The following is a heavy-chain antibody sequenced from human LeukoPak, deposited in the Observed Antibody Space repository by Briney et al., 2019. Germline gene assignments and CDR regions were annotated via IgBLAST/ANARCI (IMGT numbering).Heavy chain of an antibody. J-gene: IGHJ4*02. CDR2: INPSGGST. V-gene: IGHV1-46*01. D-gene: IGHD3-22*01. Sequence: ASVKVSCKASGYTFTSYYMHWVRQAPGQGLEWMGIINPSGGSTSYAQKFQGRVTMTRDTSTSTVYMELSSLRSEDTAVYYCARVVRETYYYDSSGYPRPSPFGYWGQGTLVTVSS. CDR3: ARVVRETYYYDSSGYPRPSPFGY. CDR1: GYTFTSYY.